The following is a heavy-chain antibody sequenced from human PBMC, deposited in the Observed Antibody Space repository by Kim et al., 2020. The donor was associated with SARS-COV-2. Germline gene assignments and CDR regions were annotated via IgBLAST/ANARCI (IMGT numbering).Heavy chain of an antibody. J-gene: IGHJ4*02. CDR2: ISYDGSNK. CDR3: ARGPYDYVWGSYRSPADY. CDR1: GSTFSSYA. D-gene: IGHD3-16*02. Sequence: GSLRLSCAASGSTFSSYAMHWVRQAPGKGLEWVAVISYDGSNKYYADSVKGRFTISRDNSKNTLYLQMNSLRAEDTAVYYCARGPYDYVWGSYRSPADYWGQGTLVTVSS. V-gene: IGHV3-30*04.